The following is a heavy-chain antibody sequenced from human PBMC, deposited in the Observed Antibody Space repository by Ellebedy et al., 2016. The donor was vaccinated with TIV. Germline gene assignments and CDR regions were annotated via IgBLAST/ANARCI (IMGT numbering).Heavy chain of an antibody. CDR3: AKGRGGGSDSSAPRYYFDY. CDR2: ISNTGSRT. Sequence: GESLKISCAASGFTFSSYWMSWVRQAPGKGLEWVSTISNTGSRTYYADSVEGRFIIPRDNSKKTLYLQMNSLRAEDTAVYYCAKGRGGGSDSSAPRYYFDYWGLGTLVTVSS. V-gene: IGHV3-23*01. D-gene: IGHD3-22*01. CDR1: GFTFSSYW. J-gene: IGHJ4*02.